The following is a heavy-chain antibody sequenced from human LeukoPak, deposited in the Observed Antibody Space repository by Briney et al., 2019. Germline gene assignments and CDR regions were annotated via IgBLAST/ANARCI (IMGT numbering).Heavy chain of an antibody. Sequence: PGGSLRLSRAASGFTFSNSWLHWVRQAPGKGLVWVSRINERGSSTSYADSVKGRFTISRDNAKNTLYLQMNNLRADDTAVYYCAGGRLVATSKAVAIDYWGQGTLVTVSS. CDR1: GFTFSNSW. V-gene: IGHV3-74*01. CDR3: AGGRLVATSKAVAIDY. D-gene: IGHD5-12*01. CDR2: INERGSST. J-gene: IGHJ4*02.